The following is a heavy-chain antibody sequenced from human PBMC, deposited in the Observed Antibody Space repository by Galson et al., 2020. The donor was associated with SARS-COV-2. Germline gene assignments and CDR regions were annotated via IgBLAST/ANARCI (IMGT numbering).Heavy chain of an antibody. CDR1: GFTFSSYG. J-gene: IGHJ6*02. D-gene: IGHD3-22*01. CDR2: ISYDGSNK. CDR3: AKDLRRAPPITMIVVVNTYYYGMDV. V-gene: IGHV3-30*18. Sequence: GGSLRLSCAASGFTFSSYGMHWVRQAPGKGLEWVAVISYDGSNKYYADSVKGRFTISRDNSKNTLYLQMNSLRAEDTAVYYCAKDLRRAPPITMIVVVNTYYYGMDVWGQGTTVTVSS.